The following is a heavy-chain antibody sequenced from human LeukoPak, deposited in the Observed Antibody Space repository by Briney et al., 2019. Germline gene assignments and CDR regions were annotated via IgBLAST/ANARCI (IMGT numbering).Heavy chain of an antibody. CDR3: GKVGKYCSTASCYIDN. V-gene: IGHV3-23*01. CDR2: IGGSGDST. D-gene: IGHD2-2*02. Sequence: GGSLRLSCAASGFTFSSYDMSWARQGPGKGPEWVSGIGGSGDSTYYADSVKGRFTISRDNSKNTLYLQVNSLRAEDTAVYYCGKVGKYCSTASCYIDNWGQGTLVTVSS. J-gene: IGHJ4*02. CDR1: GFTFSSYD.